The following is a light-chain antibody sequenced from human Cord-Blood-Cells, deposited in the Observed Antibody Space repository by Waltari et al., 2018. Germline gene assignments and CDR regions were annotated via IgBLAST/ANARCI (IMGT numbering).Light chain of an antibody. CDR2: GAT. CDR3: QQYNNWPPAMT. Sequence: EILMTQSLATQSVSPGASATLSCRASQSVSSNFAWYQQKPGDAAMLLIYGATPRATGSPARFSGSGSGTEFSLTISSMQSEDVAVDYCQQYNNWPPAMTFGQGTKLEIK. V-gene: IGKV3-15*01. CDR1: QSVSSN. J-gene: IGKJ2*01.